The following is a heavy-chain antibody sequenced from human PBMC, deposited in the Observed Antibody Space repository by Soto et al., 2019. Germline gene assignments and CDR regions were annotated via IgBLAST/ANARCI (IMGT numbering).Heavy chain of an antibody. V-gene: IGHV3-33*01. J-gene: IGHJ5*02. D-gene: IGHD2-15*01. CDR1: GFTFSTYG. CDR2: IWYDGSNK. Sequence: QVQLVESGGGVVQPGRSLRLSCAASGFTFSTYGMHWVRQAPGKGLEWVAVIWYDGSNKNYADSVKGRFTISRDNSKNTLYLQMNSLRAEDTAVYYCARDDGGYCSGGSCYSSGWFDPWGQGTLVTVSS. CDR3: ARDDGGYCSGGSCYSSGWFDP.